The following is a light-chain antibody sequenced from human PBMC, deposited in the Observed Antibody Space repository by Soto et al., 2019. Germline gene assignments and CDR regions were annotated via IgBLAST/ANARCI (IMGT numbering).Light chain of an antibody. CDR2: QTS. CDR1: PYINTR. V-gene: IGKV3D-11*03. CDR3: QQRNVWPPVT. Sequence: EIPLTPFPGPLSSVPGDSDPLSSRPSPYINTRLAWYQHRPGQAPRLLLYQTSLRAAGIPDRFSGSGSGTDFTLTIDRLEPEDFAMYYCQQRNVWPPVTFGQGTRLEIK. J-gene: IGKJ5*01.